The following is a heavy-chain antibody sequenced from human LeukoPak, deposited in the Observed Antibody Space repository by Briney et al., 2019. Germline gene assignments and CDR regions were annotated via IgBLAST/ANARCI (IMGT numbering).Heavy chain of an antibody. Sequence: QTGGSLRLSCAASGFTFSSYAMSWVRQAPGKGLEWVSSISGSGGITYYAESVKGRFTISRDNSKNTLFLQMNSLRAEDTAVYYCAKDFRGYCSSTSCFIFDYWGQGTLVTVSS. D-gene: IGHD2-2*01. V-gene: IGHV3-23*01. CDR3: AKDFRGYCSSTSCFIFDY. CDR2: ISGSGGIT. J-gene: IGHJ4*02. CDR1: GFTFSSYA.